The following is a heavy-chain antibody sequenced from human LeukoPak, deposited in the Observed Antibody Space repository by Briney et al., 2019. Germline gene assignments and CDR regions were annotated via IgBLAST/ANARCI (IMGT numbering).Heavy chain of an antibody. V-gene: IGHV1-2*02. CDR3: ARDPLNYYGSGSYYISRYYGMDV. J-gene: IGHJ6*02. Sequence: GASAKVSCKASGYTFTGYYMHWVRQAPGQGLEWMGWINPNSGGTNYAQKFQGGVTMTRDTSISTAYMELSRLRSDDTAVYYCARDPLNYYGSGSYYISRYYGMDVWGQGTTVTVSS. CDR2: INPNSGGT. CDR1: GYTFTGYY. D-gene: IGHD3-10*01.